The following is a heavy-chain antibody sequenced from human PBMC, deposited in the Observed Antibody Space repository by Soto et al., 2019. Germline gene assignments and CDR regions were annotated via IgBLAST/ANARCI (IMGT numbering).Heavy chain of an antibody. J-gene: IGHJ2*01. D-gene: IGHD3-22*01. CDR3: ATHYYDSNGYLNWYFDL. Sequence: QVQLVESGGGVVQPGRSLRLSCAASGFTFSSYGMHWVRQAPGKGLEWVAVISYDGSNKYYADSVKGRFTISRDNSKNTLYLQMNSLRAEDTAVYYCATHYYDSNGYLNWYFDLWGRGTLVTVSS. CDR1: GFTFSSYG. CDR2: ISYDGSNK. V-gene: IGHV3-30*03.